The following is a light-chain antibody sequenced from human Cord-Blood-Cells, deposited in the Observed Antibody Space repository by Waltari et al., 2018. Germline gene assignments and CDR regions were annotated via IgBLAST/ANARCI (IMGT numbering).Light chain of an antibody. V-gene: IGKV3D-20*01. J-gene: IGKJ5*01. CDR2: DAS. Sequence: EIVLTQSPATLSLSPGERATLSCGARQSVSSSYLAWYQQKPGLAPRLPIYDASSRATGIPDRFSGSGSGTDFTLTISRLEPEDFAVYYCQQYGSSPPITFGQGTRLEIK. CDR3: QQYGSSPPIT. CDR1: QSVSSSY.